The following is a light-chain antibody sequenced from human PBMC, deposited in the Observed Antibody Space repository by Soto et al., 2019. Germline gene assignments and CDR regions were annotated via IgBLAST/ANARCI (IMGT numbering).Light chain of an antibody. V-gene: IGKV1-5*01. CDR1: QSISSW. J-gene: IGKJ1*01. CDR3: QQYNSYPRT. Sequence: DIQMTQFHSTLSASVGVRVTITCRASQSISSWLAWYLQKPGKAPKLLIYDASSLESGVPSRFSGSGSETEFTLTISSLQPDYFATYYCQQYNSYPRTFCQGTKVEIK. CDR2: DAS.